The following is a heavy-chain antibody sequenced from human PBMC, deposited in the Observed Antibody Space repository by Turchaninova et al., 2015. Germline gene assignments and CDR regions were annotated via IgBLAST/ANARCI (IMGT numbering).Heavy chain of an antibody. CDR3: AKDIGSYVYYYYYXMDV. D-gene: IGHD1-26*01. V-gene: IGHV3-30*18. Sequence: SWGGVVQPGRSLRLSCAASGFTFSSYGMHWVRQAQGKGLEWVAVISYAGSNKYYADSVMGRFTISRDNSKNTLYLQMNSLGADDTAAYYCAKDIGSYVYYYYYXMDVXXQGTXVTVSX. J-gene: IGHJ6*02. CDR2: ISYAGSNK. CDR1: GFTFSSYG.